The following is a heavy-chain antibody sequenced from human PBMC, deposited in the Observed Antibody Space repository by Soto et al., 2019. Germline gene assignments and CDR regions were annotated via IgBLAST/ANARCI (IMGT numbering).Heavy chain of an antibody. J-gene: IGHJ4*02. CDR2: VYSNGNT. D-gene: IGHD3-22*01. CDR1: GDSITNNNYH. Sequence: SETLSVTCTVSGDSITNNNYHWGWTRQPPGKGLEWIGTVYSNGNTYYNPSLKSRLAISVDTSKNQFSLSLISVTAADTAVYFCASLTTAPPGDSWGQGTLVTVSS. CDR3: ASLTTAPPGDS. V-gene: IGHV4-39*01.